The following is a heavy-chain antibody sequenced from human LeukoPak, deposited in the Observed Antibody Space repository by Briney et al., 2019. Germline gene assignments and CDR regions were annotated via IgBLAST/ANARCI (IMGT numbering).Heavy chain of an antibody. Sequence: GGSLRLSCAASGFTFGDYWMHWVRQAPGKGLEWVANIQQGGSEKYYVDSVRGRFTISRYNAKNSLYLQMNSLRAEDTAVYYCARGGFYHDSSGYDYWGQGTLVTVSS. D-gene: IGHD3-22*01. CDR3: ARGGFYHDSSGYDY. J-gene: IGHJ4*02. V-gene: IGHV3-7*01. CDR1: GFTFGDYW. CDR2: IQQGGSEK.